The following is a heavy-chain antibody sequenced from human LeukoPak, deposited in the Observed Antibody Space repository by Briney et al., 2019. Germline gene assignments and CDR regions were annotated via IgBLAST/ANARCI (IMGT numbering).Heavy chain of an antibody. CDR2: ISWNRGSI. J-gene: IGHJ4*02. D-gene: IGHD3-10*01. CDR1: GFTFDDYA. V-gene: IGHV3-9*01. Sequence: GRSLRLSCAASGFTFDDYAMHWVRQAAGKGVEWVSGISWNRGSIRYADSVKGRFTISRDNAKNSLYLQKNSLRAEDTALYYCAKDYHYGSGSYLLGYWGQGTLVTVSS. CDR3: AKDYHYGSGSYLLGY.